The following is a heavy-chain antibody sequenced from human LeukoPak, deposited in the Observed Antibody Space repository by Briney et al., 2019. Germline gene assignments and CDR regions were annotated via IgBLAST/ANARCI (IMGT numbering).Heavy chain of an antibody. CDR2: ISAYNGNT. D-gene: IGHD6-6*01. CDR1: GYTFTSYG. Sequence: ASVKVSCKASGYTFTSYGISWVRQAPGQGLEWMGWISAYNGNTNYAQKLQGRVTMTTDTSTSTAYMELRSLRSDDTAVYYCARDLTFDRGIAARHDAFDIWGQGTMVTVSS. CDR3: ARDLTFDRGIAARHDAFDI. J-gene: IGHJ3*02. V-gene: IGHV1-18*01.